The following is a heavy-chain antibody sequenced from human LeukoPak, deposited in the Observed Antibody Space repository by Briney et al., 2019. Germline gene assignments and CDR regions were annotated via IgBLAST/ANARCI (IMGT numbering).Heavy chain of an antibody. CDR1: GFTFRSYG. CDR3: AKEGITGAMYNWFDP. V-gene: IGHV3-33*06. CDR2: IWYDGTKK. Sequence: PGRSLRLSCAASGFTFRSYGMHWVRQAPGKGLEWVAAIWYDGTKKYNEDSVKGRLTISRDNSQEALYLQMNSLRAEDTAVYYCAKEGITGAMYNWFDPWGPGTLVTVSS. D-gene: IGHD1-7*01. J-gene: IGHJ5*02.